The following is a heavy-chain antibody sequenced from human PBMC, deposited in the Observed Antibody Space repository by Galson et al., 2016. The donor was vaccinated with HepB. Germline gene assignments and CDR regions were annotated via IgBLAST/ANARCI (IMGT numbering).Heavy chain of an antibody. CDR2: LSSDGSNK. CDR3: ARGRGITDRYYYFYYGMDV. Sequence: SLRLSCAASGFTFSSHAMYWVRQAPGKGLESVATLSSDGSNKYYADSVRGQFSISRDNSNNTLSLQMNSLRPEDTAVYYCARGRGITDRYYYFYYGMDVWGQGTAVTVSS. D-gene: IGHD3-16*01. CDR1: GFTFSSHA. V-gene: IGHV3-30-3*01. J-gene: IGHJ6*02.